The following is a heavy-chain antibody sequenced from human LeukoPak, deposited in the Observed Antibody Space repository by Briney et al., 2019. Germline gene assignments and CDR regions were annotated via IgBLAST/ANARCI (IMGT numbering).Heavy chain of an antibody. V-gene: IGHV4-61*01. CDR2: IYYSGST. CDR3: ARSNSGSYYFDY. CDR1: GGSISSSSYY. Sequence: SETLSLTCTVSGGSISSSSYYWSWIRQPPGKGLEWIGYIYYSGSTNYNPSLKSRVTISVDTSKNQFSLKLSSVSAADTAVYYCARSNSGSYYFDYWGQGTLVTVSS. D-gene: IGHD1-26*01. J-gene: IGHJ4*02.